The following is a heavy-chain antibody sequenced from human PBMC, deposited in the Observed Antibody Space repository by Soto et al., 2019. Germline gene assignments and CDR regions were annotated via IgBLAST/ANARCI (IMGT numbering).Heavy chain of an antibody. Sequence: GGSLRLSCAASGFTFSSYGMHWVRQAPGKGLEWVAVILYDGSSKYYADSVKGRFTISRDNSKNTLYLQMNSLRAEDTAVYYCAKDRGALRWSEEHYYFDYWGQGTLVTVSS. V-gene: IGHV3-30*18. CDR2: ILYDGSSK. CDR1: GFTFSSYG. D-gene: IGHD4-17*01. CDR3: AKDRGALRWSEEHYYFDY. J-gene: IGHJ4*02.